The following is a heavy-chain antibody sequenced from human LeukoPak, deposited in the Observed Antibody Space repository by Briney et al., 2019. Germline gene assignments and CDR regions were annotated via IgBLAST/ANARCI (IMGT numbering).Heavy chain of an antibody. Sequence: GGSLGLSCAASGFTVSSNYMSWVRQAPGKGLEWVSVIYSGGSTYYADSVKGRFTISRHNSKNTLYLQMNSLRAEDTAVYYCARESVQYSYGYYYYYGMDVWGQGTTVTVSS. D-gene: IGHD5-18*01. CDR3: ARESVQYSYGYYYYYGMDV. J-gene: IGHJ6*02. CDR2: IYSGGST. CDR1: GFTVSSNY. V-gene: IGHV3-53*04.